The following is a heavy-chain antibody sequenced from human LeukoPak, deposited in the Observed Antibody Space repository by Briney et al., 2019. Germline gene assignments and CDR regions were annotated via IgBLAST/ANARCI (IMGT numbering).Heavy chain of an antibody. V-gene: IGHV4-34*01. Sequence: SETLSLTCAVYGGSFSGYYWSWIRQPPGKGLEWIGEINHSGSPNYNPSLKSRVTISVDTSKNQFSLRLSSATAADTAVYYCARDWNYVPLDYWGQGTLVTVSS. D-gene: IGHD1-7*01. CDR1: GGSFSGYY. CDR3: ARDWNYVPLDY. CDR2: INHSGSP. J-gene: IGHJ4*02.